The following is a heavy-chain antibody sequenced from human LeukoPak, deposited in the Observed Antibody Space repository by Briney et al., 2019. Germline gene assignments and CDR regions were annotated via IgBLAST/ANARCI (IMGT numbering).Heavy chain of an antibody. CDR3: ARQSGYGMDA. V-gene: IGHV3-74*01. CDR2: ITSDGSST. CDR1: GFTFNYYW. Sequence: GGSLRLSCAASGFTFNYYWMHWVREAPGKGLVWVSRITSDGSSTTYADSVRGRFTISRDNAKNTLYLQMNSLRAEDTAVYYCARQSGYGMDAWGQGTTVTVPS. J-gene: IGHJ6*02.